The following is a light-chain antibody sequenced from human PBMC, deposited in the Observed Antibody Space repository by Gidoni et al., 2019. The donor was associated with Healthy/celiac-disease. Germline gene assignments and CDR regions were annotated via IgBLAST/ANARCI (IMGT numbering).Light chain of an antibody. V-gene: IGKV1-33*01. Sequence: DIQMTQSPSSLSASVGDRVTITCQASQDISNYLNWYQQKPGKAPKLLIYDASNLETGVPSRFSGSGSGTDFTFTISSLQPEDIATYYCQQYDTLLTFGGGTKVEIK. CDR3: QQYDTLLT. CDR2: DAS. J-gene: IGKJ4*01. CDR1: QDISNY.